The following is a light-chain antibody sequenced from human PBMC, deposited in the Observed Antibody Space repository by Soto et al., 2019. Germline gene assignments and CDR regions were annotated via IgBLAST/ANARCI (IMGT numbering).Light chain of an antibody. CDR2: EGS. Sequence: QSALTQPASVSGSPGQSITISCTGTSSDVGSYNLVSWYQQHPGKAPKLMIYEGSKRPSGVSNRFSGSKPGNTASLTISGLQAEDEADYYCCSYAGSGTAVVFGGGHKLTLL. CDR1: SSDVGSYNL. V-gene: IGLV2-23*01. CDR3: CSYAGSGTAVV. J-gene: IGLJ2*01.